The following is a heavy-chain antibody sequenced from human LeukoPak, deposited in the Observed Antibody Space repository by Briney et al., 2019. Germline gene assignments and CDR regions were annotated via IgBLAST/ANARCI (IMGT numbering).Heavy chain of an antibody. CDR3: ASTGSGYGERHFDY. CDR2: IYTGGNT. J-gene: IGHJ4*02. CDR1: GFTVSSNY. Sequence: PGGSLRLSCAASGFTVSSNYMSWVRQAPGKGLEWVSVIYTGGNTYYADSVKGRFTISRDNSKNTLYLQMNSLRAEDTAVYYCASTGSGYGERHFDYWGQGTLVAVSS. V-gene: IGHV3-53*01. D-gene: IGHD3-22*01.